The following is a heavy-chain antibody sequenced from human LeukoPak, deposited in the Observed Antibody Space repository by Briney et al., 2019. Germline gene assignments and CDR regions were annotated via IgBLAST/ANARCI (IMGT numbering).Heavy chain of an antibody. D-gene: IGHD2-2*01. Sequence: PGGSLRLSCAASGFTFSSYGMHWVRQAPGKGLEWVAVISYDGSNKYYADSVKGRFTISRDNSKNTLYLQMNSLRAEDTAVYYCAKTRLAEDIVVVPAAIDLDYWGQGTLVTVPS. J-gene: IGHJ4*02. CDR3: AKTRLAEDIVVVPAAIDLDY. CDR2: ISYDGSNK. CDR1: GFTFSSYG. V-gene: IGHV3-30*18.